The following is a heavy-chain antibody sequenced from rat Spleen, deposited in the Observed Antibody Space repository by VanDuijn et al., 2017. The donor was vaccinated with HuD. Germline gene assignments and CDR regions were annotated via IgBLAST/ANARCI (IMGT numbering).Heavy chain of an antibody. CDR3: GDGYSGDY. CDR1: GFTFRNYS. D-gene: IGHD4-3*01. CDR2: ISPSGGST. V-gene: IGHV5-19*01. J-gene: IGHJ2*01. Sequence: EVLLVESGGGLVQPGRSLKLSCSASGFTFRNYSMHWIRQAPTKGLEWVASISPSGGSTLYRDSVKGRFTISRDNAKSTLSLQMDSLRSEDTATYYCGDGYSGDYWGQGVMVTVSS.